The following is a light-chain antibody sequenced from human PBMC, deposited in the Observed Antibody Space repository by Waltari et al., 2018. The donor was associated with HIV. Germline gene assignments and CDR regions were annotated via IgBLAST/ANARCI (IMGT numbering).Light chain of an antibody. J-gene: IGKJ4*01. CDR1: QSISSW. CDR3: QQYNSYSVT. Sequence: DIQMTQSPSTLSASAGDRVTLTCRASQSISSWLAWYQQKPGKAPKLLIYKASSLESGVPSRFSGSGSGTEFTLTISSLQPDDFATYYCQQYNSYSVTFGGGTKVEIK. V-gene: IGKV1-5*03. CDR2: KAS.